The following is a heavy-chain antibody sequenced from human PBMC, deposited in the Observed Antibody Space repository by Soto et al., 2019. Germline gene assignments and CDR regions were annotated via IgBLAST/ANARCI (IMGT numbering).Heavy chain of an antibody. V-gene: IGHV4-59*08. J-gene: IGHJ6*03. D-gene: IGHD3-3*01. CDR1: GGSISSYY. CDR3: ARSPPFTIFGVVTDYYYYYMDV. CDR2: IYYSGST. Sequence: SETLSLTCTVSGGSISSYYWSWIRQPPGKGLEWIGYIYYSGSTNYNPSLKSRVTISVDTSKNQFSLKLSSVTAADTAVYYCARSPPFTIFGVVTDYYYYYMDVWGKGTTVT.